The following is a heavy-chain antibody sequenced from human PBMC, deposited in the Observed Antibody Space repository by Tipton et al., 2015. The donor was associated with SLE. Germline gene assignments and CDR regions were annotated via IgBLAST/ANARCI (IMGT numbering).Heavy chain of an antibody. J-gene: IGHJ4*02. D-gene: IGHD5-12*01. CDR1: GGSISSYY. Sequence: TLSLTCTVSGGSISSYYWSWIRQPPGKGLEWIGYIYYTGSANYNPSLKSRVTMSVDTSKNQFSLKLSSVTAADTAVYYCARGGVATIRAGYWGQGTLVTVSS. CDR3: ARGGVATIRAGY. CDR2: IYYTGSA. V-gene: IGHV4-59*08.